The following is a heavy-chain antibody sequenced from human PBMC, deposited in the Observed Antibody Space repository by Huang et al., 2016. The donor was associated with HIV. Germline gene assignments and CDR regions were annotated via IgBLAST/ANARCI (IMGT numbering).Heavy chain of an antibody. V-gene: IGHV3-23*01. D-gene: IGHD6-19*01. J-gene: IGHJ5*02. Sequence: EVKLLESGGGLVQPGGSLRLSCAASGFSFSSYTMTWVCKAPGKGLEWVASIRGSYNTTFYADSVKGRFTISRDNSKNTLYLQMKSLRVDDTAVYYCAKDRVAGTGHCFDPWGQGTLVTVSS. CDR3: AKDRVAGTGHCFDP. CDR1: GFSFSSYT. CDR2: IRGSYNTT.